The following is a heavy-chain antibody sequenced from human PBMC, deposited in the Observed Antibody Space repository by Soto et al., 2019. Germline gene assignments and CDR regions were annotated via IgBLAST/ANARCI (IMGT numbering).Heavy chain of an antibody. CDR3: ARGAAGDSSLVTYHFDS. V-gene: IGHV1-2*02. D-gene: IGHD3-16*01. J-gene: IGHJ4*02. Sequence: SVKVSCKASGYTFIGYYLHWVRQAPGQGLEWMGWINPDSGGTNYAQKFQGRVTMTRDTSISTTFMDLNRLRSDDTAVYYCARGAAGDSSLVTYHFDSSGPGTLVTVYS. CDR2: INPDSGGT. CDR1: GYTFIGYY.